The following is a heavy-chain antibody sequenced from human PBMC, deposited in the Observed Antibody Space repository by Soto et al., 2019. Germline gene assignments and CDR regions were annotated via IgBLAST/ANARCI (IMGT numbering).Heavy chain of an antibody. CDR2: SHQSGNT. J-gene: IGHJ4*02. D-gene: IGHD6-13*01. V-gene: IGHV4-4*02. Sequence: QVQLQESGPGLVKPSGTLSLTCAVSGVSISSHDWWTWVRQPPGKGLEWIGESHQSGNTNYNSSLESRVTISVDKSKNQVSLKLTSVTVADTSVYYCATRVSSRFYWGQGTLVTVSS. CDR3: ATRVSSRFY. CDR1: GVSISSHDW.